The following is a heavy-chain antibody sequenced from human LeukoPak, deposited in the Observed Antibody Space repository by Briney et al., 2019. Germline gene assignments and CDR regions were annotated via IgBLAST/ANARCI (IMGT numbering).Heavy chain of an antibody. CDR1: GYTFTGYY. CDR3: ARDLYQWLPSTRPRDYYYYMDV. Sequence: ASVKVSCKASGYTFTGYYIHWVRQAPGQGLECMGWINPNSGGTNYAQKFRGRVTMTRDTSISTAYMELSSLGSDDTAVYYCARDLYQWLPSTRPRDYYYYMDVWGEGTTVTVSS. CDR2: INPNSGGT. V-gene: IGHV1-2*02. J-gene: IGHJ6*03. D-gene: IGHD6-19*01.